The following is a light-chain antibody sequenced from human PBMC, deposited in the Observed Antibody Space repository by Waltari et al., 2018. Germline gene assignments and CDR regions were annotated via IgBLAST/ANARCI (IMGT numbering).Light chain of an antibody. V-gene: IGKV3-20*01. CDR1: PSVSRT. CDR2: DAS. Sequence: EIVLTQSPGTLSLSPGERATLSCRASPSVSRTLAWYQQKPGQAPRLLIYDASSRATGIPDRFSGSGSGTDFSLTISRLEPEDFAVYYCQKYGTRPATFGQGTKVEVK. J-gene: IGKJ1*01. CDR3: QKYGTRPAT.